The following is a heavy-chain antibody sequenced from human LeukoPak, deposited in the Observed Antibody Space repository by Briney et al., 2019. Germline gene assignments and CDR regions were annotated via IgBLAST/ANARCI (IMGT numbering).Heavy chain of an antibody. CDR3: ARAGWYTLDN. CDR2: IYHSGST. V-gene: IGHV4-4*02. J-gene: IGHJ4*02. CDR1: GASISSSNW. D-gene: IGHD2-15*01. Sequence: SETLSLTCAVSGASISSSNWLSWVRPPPGKGLEWIGEIYHSGSTNYNPSLKSRVTISGDNSKNQFSLKMSSMTAADTAVYYCARAGWYTLDNWGQGTLVTVSS.